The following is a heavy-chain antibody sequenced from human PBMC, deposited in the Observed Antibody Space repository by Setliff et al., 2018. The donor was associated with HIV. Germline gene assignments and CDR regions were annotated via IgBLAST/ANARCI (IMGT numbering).Heavy chain of an antibody. CDR3: ARLSSYRSSSYYFDY. Sequence: LSLTCAVSGGSISSSNWWSCVRQPPGKGLEWIGEIYHSGSTNYNPSLKSRVTISIDKSKNQFSLKLNSVTAADTAVYHCARLSSYRSSSYYFDYWGQGALVTVSS. D-gene: IGHD6-6*01. CDR1: GGSISSSNW. CDR2: IYHSGST. V-gene: IGHV4-4*02. J-gene: IGHJ4*02.